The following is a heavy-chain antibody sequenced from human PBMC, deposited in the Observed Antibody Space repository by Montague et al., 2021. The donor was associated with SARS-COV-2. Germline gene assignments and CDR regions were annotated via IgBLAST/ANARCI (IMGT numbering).Heavy chain of an antibody. V-gene: IGHV4-4*07. CDR1: GGSISNYY. CDR2: IYSSGST. D-gene: IGHD3-3*01. Sequence: SETLSLTCSVSGGSISNYYWRWIRQSAGKGLEWIGRIYSSGSTNYSPSLKSRVTMSVDTSKNQFSLELNSVTAADTAVYFCARAGRTIFGVITLVDYWGQGTLVTVSS. CDR3: ARAGRTIFGVITLVDY. J-gene: IGHJ4*02.